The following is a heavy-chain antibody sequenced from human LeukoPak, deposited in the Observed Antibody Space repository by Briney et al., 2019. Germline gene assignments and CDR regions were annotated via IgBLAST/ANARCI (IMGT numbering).Heavy chain of an antibody. CDR1: EFTFTTYG. CDR2: IYYDGSNI. D-gene: IGHD1-1*01. V-gene: IGHV3-33*01. Sequence: GESLKISFAASEFTFTTYGMHWVRQAPGKGLEWVALIYYDGSNIYYADYVKGRFTISRDISKNSLYLQMDSLRPEDTAIYYCARDWKTNSFDYWGQGTLVTVSS. J-gene: IGHJ4*02. CDR3: ARDWKTNSFDY.